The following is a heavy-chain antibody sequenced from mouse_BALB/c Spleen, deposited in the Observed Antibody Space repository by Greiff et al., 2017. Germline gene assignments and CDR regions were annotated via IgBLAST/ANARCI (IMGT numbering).Heavy chain of an antibody. CDR3: VRESAMDY. Sequence: QVQLQQSGPGLVAPSQSLSITCTVSGFSLTSYDISWIRQPPGKGLEWLGVIWTGGGTNYNSAFMSRLSISKDNSKSQVFLKMNSLQTDDTAIYYCVRESAMDYWGQGTSVTVSS. CDR2: IWTGGGT. J-gene: IGHJ4*01. V-gene: IGHV2-9-2*01. CDR1: GFSLTSYD.